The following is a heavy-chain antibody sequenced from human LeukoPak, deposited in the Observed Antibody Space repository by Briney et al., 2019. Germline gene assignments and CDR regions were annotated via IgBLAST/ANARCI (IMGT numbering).Heavy chain of an antibody. CDR3: ARSDRDAFDI. V-gene: IGHV4-39*01. CDR2: IYYSGST. Sequence: SETLSLTCTVSGGSISSSSYYWGWIRPPPGKGLEWIGSIYYSGSTYYNPSLKSRVTISVYTSKNQFSLTLSSVTAADTAVYYCARSDRDAFDIWGQGTMVTVSS. J-gene: IGHJ3*02. CDR1: GGSISSSSYY.